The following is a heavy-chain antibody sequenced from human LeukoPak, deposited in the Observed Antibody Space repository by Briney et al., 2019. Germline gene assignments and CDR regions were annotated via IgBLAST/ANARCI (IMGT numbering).Heavy chain of an antibody. CDR3: AHHSSGWYSFDY. Sequence: GGSLRLSCAVSGLTFSDYSMAWVRQAPGKGLFWVSGISAGGGSTYYADSVKGRFTISRDNSKNSLYLQMNSLRTEDTALYYCAHHSSGWYSFDYWGQGTLVTVSS. CDR1: GLTFSDYS. CDR2: ISAGGGST. J-gene: IGHJ4*02. V-gene: IGHV3-43*02. D-gene: IGHD6-19*01.